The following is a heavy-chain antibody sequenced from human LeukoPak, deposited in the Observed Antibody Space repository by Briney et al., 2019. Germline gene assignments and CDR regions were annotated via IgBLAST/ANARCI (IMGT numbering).Heavy chain of an antibody. D-gene: IGHD2-15*01. CDR3: ARGYCSGGSCYSGYFDY. CDR2: ISYDGSNK. Sequence: SCKASGYTFTSYYMHWVRQAPGKGLEWVAVISYDGSNKYYADSVKGRFTISRDNSKNTLYLQMNSLRAEDTAVYYCARGYCSGGSCYSGYFDYWGQGTLVTVSS. V-gene: IGHV3-30-3*01. CDR1: GYTFTSYY. J-gene: IGHJ4*02.